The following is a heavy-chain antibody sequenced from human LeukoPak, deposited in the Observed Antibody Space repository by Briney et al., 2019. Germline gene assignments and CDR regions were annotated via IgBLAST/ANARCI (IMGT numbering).Heavy chain of an antibody. J-gene: IGHJ3*02. D-gene: IGHD6-19*01. CDR1: GGSISSSNW. CDR3: ARDSAGPQEQWLSGRSTADAFDI. CDR2: IYYSGST. Sequence: PSETLSLTCAVSGGSISSSNWWSWVRQPPGKGLEWIGSIYYSGSTYYNPSLKSRVTISVDTSKNQFSLKLSSVTAADTAVYYCARDSAGPQEQWLSGRSTADAFDIWGQGTMVTVSS. V-gene: IGHV4-4*02.